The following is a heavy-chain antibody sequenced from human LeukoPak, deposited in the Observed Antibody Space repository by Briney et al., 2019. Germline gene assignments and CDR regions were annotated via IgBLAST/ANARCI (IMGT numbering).Heavy chain of an antibody. D-gene: IGHD3-3*01. CDR3: ARSPLRFLEWLFGWFDP. CDR2: ISSSGSTI. J-gene: IGHJ5*02. V-gene: IGHV3-11*01. Sequence: GGSLRLSCAASGFTVSSNYMSWVRQAPGKGLEWVSYISSSGSTIYYADSVKGRFTISRDNAKNSLYLQMNSLRAEDTAVYYCARSPLRFLEWLFGWFDPWGQGTLVTVSS. CDR1: GFTVSSNY.